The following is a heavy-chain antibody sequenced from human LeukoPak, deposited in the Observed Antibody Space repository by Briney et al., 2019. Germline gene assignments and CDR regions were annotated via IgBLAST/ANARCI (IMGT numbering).Heavy chain of an antibody. J-gene: IGHJ4*02. D-gene: IGHD3-22*01. Sequence: GGSLRLSCAASGFTFSSYAMSWVRQAPGKGLEWVSAISGSGGSTYYADSVKGRFTISRDNSKNTLYLQMNSLRAEDTAVYYCARALRYYSDSSGYAFDYWGQGTLVTVSS. CDR3: ARALRYYSDSSGYAFDY. V-gene: IGHV3-23*01. CDR1: GFTFSSYA. CDR2: ISGSGGST.